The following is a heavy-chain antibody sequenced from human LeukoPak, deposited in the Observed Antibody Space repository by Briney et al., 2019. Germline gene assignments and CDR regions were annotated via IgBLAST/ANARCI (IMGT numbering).Heavy chain of an antibody. CDR1: GYTFTGYY. CDR3: ARAEDYDFWSAWDY. D-gene: IGHD3-3*01. CDR2: INPNSGGT. Sequence: ASVKVSCKASGYTFTGYYMHWVRQAPGQGLEWMGWINPNSGGTNYAQKLQGRVTMTRDTSISTAYMELSRLRSDDTAVYYCARAEDYDFWSAWDYWGQGTLVTVSS. V-gene: IGHV1-2*02. J-gene: IGHJ4*02.